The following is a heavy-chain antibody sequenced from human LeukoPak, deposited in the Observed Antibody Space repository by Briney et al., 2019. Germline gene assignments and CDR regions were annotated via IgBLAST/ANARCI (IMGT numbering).Heavy chain of an antibody. Sequence: GGSLRLSCAASGFTFSSYGMHWVRQAPGKGLEWVAVIWYDGSNKYYADSVKGRFTISRDNSKNTLYLQMNSLKTEDTAVYYCTTDTEYMLLDYDILTRGDYWGQGTLVTVSS. J-gene: IGHJ4*02. CDR1: GFTFSSYG. D-gene: IGHD3-9*01. CDR2: IWYDGSNK. CDR3: TTDTEYMLLDYDILTRGDY. V-gene: IGHV3-33*01.